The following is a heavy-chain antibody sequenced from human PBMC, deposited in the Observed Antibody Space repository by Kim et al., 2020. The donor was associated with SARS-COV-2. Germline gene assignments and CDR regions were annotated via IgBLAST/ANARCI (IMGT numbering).Heavy chain of an antibody. CDR1: GYTFTSYA. J-gene: IGHJ6*03. CDR2: INAGNGNT. Sequence: ASVKVSCKASGYTFTSYAMHWVRQAPGQRLEWMGWINAGNGNTKYSQKFQGRVTITRDTSASTAYMELSSLRSEDTAAYYCARDSYYDIFRYYYYYMDVWGKGTTVTVSS. CDR3: ARDSYYDIFRYYYYYMDV. D-gene: IGHD3-9*01. V-gene: IGHV1-3*01.